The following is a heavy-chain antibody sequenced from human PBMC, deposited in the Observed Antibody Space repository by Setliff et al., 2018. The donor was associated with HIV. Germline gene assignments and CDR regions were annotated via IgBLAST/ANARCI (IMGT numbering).Heavy chain of an antibody. V-gene: IGHV4-59*11. CDR2: IYYSGST. CDR1: GASISSHY. CDR3: ARDTYDSRGYFFGY. Sequence: SETLSLTCTVSGASISSHYWSWIRQPPLKGLEWIGNIYYSGSTYYNPSLRSRVTISKDTSKNQFSLHLTSVTAADTAVYYCARDTYDSRGYFFGYWGQGTLVTVS. D-gene: IGHD3-22*01. J-gene: IGHJ4*02.